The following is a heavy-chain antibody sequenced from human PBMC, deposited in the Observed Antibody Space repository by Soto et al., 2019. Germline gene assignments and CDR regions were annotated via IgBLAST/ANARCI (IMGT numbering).Heavy chain of an antibody. V-gene: IGHV3-23*01. CDR2: ITVDGGST. CDR3: TKGGYDLIYYFGMDV. J-gene: IGHJ6*02. CDR1: GFTFNTFA. Sequence: EAQLLESGGGLVQPGGSLRLSCAASGFTFNTFALTWVRQAPGKGLEWVSSITVDGGSTYYVDSVKGRFTVSRDNSKNSLYLQMNSLRAEDTALYYCTKGGYDLIYYFGMDVWGQGTTVTVSS. D-gene: IGHD5-12*01.